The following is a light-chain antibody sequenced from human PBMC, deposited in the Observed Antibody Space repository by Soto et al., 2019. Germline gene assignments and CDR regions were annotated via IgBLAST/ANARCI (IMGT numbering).Light chain of an antibody. CDR1: SSDVGSYNL. V-gene: IGLV2-23*01. J-gene: IGLJ3*02. CDR3: CSYTV. CDR2: EGS. Sequence: QAVVTQPASVSGSPGQSITISCTGTSSDVGSYNLVSWYQQHPGKAPKLMIYEGSKRPSGVSNRFSGSKSGNTASLTISGLQAEDEADYYCCSYTVFGGGTKLTVL.